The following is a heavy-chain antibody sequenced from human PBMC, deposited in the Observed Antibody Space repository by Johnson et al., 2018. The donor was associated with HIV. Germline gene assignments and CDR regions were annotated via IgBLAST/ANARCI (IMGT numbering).Heavy chain of an antibody. CDR1: GFTFSNAW. CDR3: STDVTDTVTTYYNAFDV. J-gene: IGHJ3*01. D-gene: IGHD4-11*01. CDR2: IRSKTDGGTT. V-gene: IGHV3-15*01. Sequence: VHLVESGGGVVQPGRSLRLSCAASGFTFSNAWMNWVRQAPGKGLEWVGRIRSKTDGGTTEYAAPVKGRFTISRDDSKNTLYLQMNSLKTEDTAVYYCSTDVTDTVTTYYNAFDVWGQGTMVTVSS.